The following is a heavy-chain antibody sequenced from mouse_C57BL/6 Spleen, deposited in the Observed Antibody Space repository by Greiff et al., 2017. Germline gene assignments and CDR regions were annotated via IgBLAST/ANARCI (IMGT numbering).Heavy chain of an antibody. J-gene: IGHJ3*01. D-gene: IGHD1-1*01. CDR2: IDPKTGGT. V-gene: IGHV1-15*01. CDR1: GYTFTDYE. Sequence: QVQLQQSGAELVRPGASVTLSCKASGYTFTDYEMHWVKQTPVHGLEWIGAIDPKTGGTAYNQKFKGKAILTADKSSSTAYMELRSLTSEDSAVYDWTRRHITTVVATSFAYWGQGTLVTVSS. CDR3: TRRHITTVVATSFAY.